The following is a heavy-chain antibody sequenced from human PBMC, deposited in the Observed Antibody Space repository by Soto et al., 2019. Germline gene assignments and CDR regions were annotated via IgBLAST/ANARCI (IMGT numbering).Heavy chain of an antibody. CDR1: VYTFTRYD. D-gene: IGHD3-22*01. J-gene: IGHJ3*02. Sequence: XSVNVSCQASVYTFTRYDIKWVRQATGQGLEWMGWMNPNSGNTGYAQKFQGRVTMTRNTSISTAYMELSSLRSEDTAVYYCARSSLTYYDSSGYLSLDAFDIWGQGPMVTVSS. V-gene: IGHV1-8*01. CDR3: ARSSLTYYDSSGYLSLDAFDI. CDR2: MNPNSGNT.